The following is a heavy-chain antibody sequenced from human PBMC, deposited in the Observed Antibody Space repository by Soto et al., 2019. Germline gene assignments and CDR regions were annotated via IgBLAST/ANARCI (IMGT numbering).Heavy chain of an antibody. CDR3: AREAMAGTVDYYYGMDV. J-gene: IGHJ6*02. D-gene: IGHD6-19*01. V-gene: IGHV1-46*01. CDR2: INPSGGTT. CDR1: GYAFTTYY. Sequence: ASVKVSCKASGYAFTTYYIHWVRQAPGQGLEWMGIINPSGGTTTYAQDFQGRVTMTRDTSTSTVYMELSSLGSEDTAVYYCAREAMAGTVDYYYGMDVWGQGTTVTVSS.